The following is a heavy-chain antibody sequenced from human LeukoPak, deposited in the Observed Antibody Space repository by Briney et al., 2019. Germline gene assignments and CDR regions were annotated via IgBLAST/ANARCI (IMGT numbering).Heavy chain of an antibody. CDR1: GGSFSGYY. CDR2: INHRGST. J-gene: IGHJ4*02. D-gene: IGHD3-3*01. CDR3: ARRYYDFWSGYYPLGVYFDY. V-gene: IGHV4-34*01. Sequence: SETLSLTCAVYGGSFSGYYWSWIRQPPGKGLEWIGEINHRGSTNYNPSLKSRVTISVDTSKNQFSLKLSSVTTADTAVYYCARRYYDFWSGYYPLGVYFDYWGQGTLVTVSS.